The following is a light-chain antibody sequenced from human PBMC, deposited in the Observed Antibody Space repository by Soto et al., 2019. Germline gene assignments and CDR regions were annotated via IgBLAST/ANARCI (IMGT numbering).Light chain of an antibody. CDR3: SSYTSSSTLVV. J-gene: IGLJ2*01. Sequence: QSALTQPASVSGSPGQSITISCTGTSSDVGGYSFVSWYQQHPDKAPKLMIYDVSNRPSGVSNRFSGSKSGNTASLTISGLQAEDEADYYRSSYTSSSTLVVFGGGTKVTVL. CDR2: DVS. V-gene: IGLV2-14*01. CDR1: SSDVGGYSF.